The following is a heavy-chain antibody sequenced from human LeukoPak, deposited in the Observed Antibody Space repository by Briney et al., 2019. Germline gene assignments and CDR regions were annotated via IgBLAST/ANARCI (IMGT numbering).Heavy chain of an antibody. CDR3: ARRAGAYSHPYDY. CDR2: IYSDNT. CDR1: GFTVSSNS. Sequence: GGSLRLSCTVSGFTVSSNSTSWVRQAPGKGLEWVSFIYSDNTHYSDSVKGRFTISRDNSKNTLYLQMNSLRAEDAAVYYCARRAGAYSHPYDYWGQGTLVTVSS. D-gene: IGHD4/OR15-4a*01. J-gene: IGHJ4*02. V-gene: IGHV3-53*01.